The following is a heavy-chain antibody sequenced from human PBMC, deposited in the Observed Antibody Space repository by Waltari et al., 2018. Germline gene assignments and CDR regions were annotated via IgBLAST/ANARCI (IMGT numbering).Heavy chain of an antibody. CDR2: IYTSGST. V-gene: IGHV4-61*02. Sequence: QVQLQESGPGLVKPSQTLSLTCTVSGGSISSGSYYWSWIRQPAGKAREWIGRIYTSGSTNYNPSLKSRVTISVDTSKNQFSLKLSSVTAADTAVYYYARDRPDYYDSSGYSSGGTDYWGQGTLVTVSS. CDR3: ARDRPDYYDSSGYSSGGTDY. CDR1: GGSISSGSYY. D-gene: IGHD3-22*01. J-gene: IGHJ4*02.